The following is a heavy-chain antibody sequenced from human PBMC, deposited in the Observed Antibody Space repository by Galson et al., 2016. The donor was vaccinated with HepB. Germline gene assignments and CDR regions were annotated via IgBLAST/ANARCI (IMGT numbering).Heavy chain of an antibody. J-gene: IGHJ3*02. CDR3: ARDGWGVSDGLDI. CDR2: ISSSGSI. CDR1: GASITKYY. V-gene: IGHV4-59*13. Sequence: SETLSLTCSVSGASITKYYWNWIRQPPGKGLEWIGYISSSGSIKNNPSLKSRVTISLDTSKNEISLKLSSVTAADTAVYYCARDGWGVSDGLDIWGQGTMVTVSS. D-gene: IGHD3-10*01.